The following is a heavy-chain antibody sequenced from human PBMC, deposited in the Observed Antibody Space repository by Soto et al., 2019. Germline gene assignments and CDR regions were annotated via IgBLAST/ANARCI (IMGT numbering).Heavy chain of an antibody. CDR3: AHRDSSGYDY. Sequence: SGPTLVNPTQTLTLTCTFSGFSLRTSGVNVGWIRQPPGKALEWLALIYWDDDERYSPSLKSRLTITKDTSKNQVVLTMTSMDPVDTATYYCAHRDSSGYDYWGQGTLVTVSS. CDR2: IYWDDDE. CDR1: GFSLRTSGVN. V-gene: IGHV2-5*02. J-gene: IGHJ4*02. D-gene: IGHD3-22*01.